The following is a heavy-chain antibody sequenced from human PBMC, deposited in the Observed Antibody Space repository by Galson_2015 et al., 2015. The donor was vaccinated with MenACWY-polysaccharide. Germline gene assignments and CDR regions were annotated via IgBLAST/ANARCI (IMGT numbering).Heavy chain of an antibody. V-gene: IGHV3-23*01. CDR3: AKGDYYGSGSYYYFDY. Sequence: SLRLSCAASGSTFNSYAMSWVRQAPGKGLEWVSSISGSGAGTYNADSVKGRFTISRDNSKNTLYLQMNSLRAEDTAIYYCAKGDYYGSGSYYYFDYWGQGTLVTVSS. J-gene: IGHJ4*02. D-gene: IGHD3-10*01. CDR2: ISGSGAGT. CDR1: GSTFNSYA.